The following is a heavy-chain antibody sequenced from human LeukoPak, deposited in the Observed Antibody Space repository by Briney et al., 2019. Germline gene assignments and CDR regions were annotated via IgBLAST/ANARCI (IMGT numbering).Heavy chain of an antibody. D-gene: IGHD6-19*01. CDR3: AKGRPVAGASGKGYFDY. V-gene: IGHV3-30*02. Sequence: GGSLRLSCAASGFTFSSFGMHWVRQAPGKGLAWVAFIRFDGSNKYYEDSVKGRFTTSRDDSKNTLYLQMNSLRAEDTAVYYCAKGRPVAGASGKGYFDYWGQGTLVTVSS. CDR1: GFTFSSFG. J-gene: IGHJ4*02. CDR2: IRFDGSNK.